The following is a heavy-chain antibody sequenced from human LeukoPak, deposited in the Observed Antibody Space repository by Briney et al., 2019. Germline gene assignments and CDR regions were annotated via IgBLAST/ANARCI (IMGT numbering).Heavy chain of an antibody. D-gene: IGHD3-3*01. CDR1: GGTFSSYA. V-gene: IGHV1-69*05. Sequence: ASVMVSCKASGGTFSSYAISWVRQAPGQGLEWMGGIIPIFGTANYAQKFQGRVTITTDESTSTAYMELSSLRSEDTAVYYCATSIFGVVTHFDYWGQGTLVTVSS. J-gene: IGHJ4*02. CDR2: IIPIFGTA. CDR3: ATSIFGVVTHFDY.